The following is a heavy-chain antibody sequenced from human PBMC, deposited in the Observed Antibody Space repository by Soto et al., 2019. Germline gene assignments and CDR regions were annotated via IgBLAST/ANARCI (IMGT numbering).Heavy chain of an antibody. D-gene: IGHD4-17*01. J-gene: IGHJ4*02. CDR2: IYHSGST. V-gene: IGHV4-4*02. CDR3: ARVPYGDYLGENYYFDY. CDR1: SGSISSSNW. Sequence: SETLSLTCAVSSGSISSSNWWSWVRQPPGKGLEWIGEIYHSGSTNYNPSLKSRVTISVDKSRNQFSLKLSSVTAADTAVYYCARVPYGDYLGENYYFDYWGQGTLVTVSS.